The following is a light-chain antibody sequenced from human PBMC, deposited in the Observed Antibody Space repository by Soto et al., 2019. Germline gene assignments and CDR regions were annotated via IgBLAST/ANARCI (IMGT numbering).Light chain of an antibody. Sequence: EIEMTQSPATLSVSPGERATLSCRASQSVGGNLAWYQQRPGQAPKLLIYSASTRASGIPARFSGSGSGTEFTLTISSLQSEDFAVYYCQEYKNWPPWTFGQGTKADIK. CDR3: QEYKNWPPWT. CDR2: SAS. J-gene: IGKJ1*01. CDR1: QSVGGN. V-gene: IGKV3-15*01.